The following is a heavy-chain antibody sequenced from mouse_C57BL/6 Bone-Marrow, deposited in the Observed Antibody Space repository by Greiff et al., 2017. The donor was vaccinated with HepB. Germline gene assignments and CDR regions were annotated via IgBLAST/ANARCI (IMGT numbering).Heavy chain of an antibody. CDR2: IYPRSGNT. CDR1: GYTFTSYG. Sequence: VQLQESGAELARPGASVKLSCKASGYTFTSYGISWVKQRTGQGLEWIGEIYPRSGNTYYNEKFKGKATLTADKSSSTAYMELRSLTSEDSAVYFRARRQLRLGSWFAFWGQGTLVTVSA. D-gene: IGHD3-2*02. J-gene: IGHJ3*01. V-gene: IGHV1-81*01. CDR3: ARRQLRLGSWFAF.